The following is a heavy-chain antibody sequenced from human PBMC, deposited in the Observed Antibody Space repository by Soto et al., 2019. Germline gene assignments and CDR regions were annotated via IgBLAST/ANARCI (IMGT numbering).Heavy chain of an antibody. Sequence: QLQLQESGSGLVKPSQTLSLTCAVSGGSISSGGYSWSWIRQPPGKGLEWIGYIYHSGSTYYNPCLKSRVTISVDRSKNQFSLKLSSVTAADTAVYYCASAGGLGAVAADYWGQGTLVTVSS. V-gene: IGHV4-30-2*01. D-gene: IGHD6-19*01. CDR2: IYHSGST. CDR3: ASAGGLGAVAADY. J-gene: IGHJ4*02. CDR1: GGSISSGGYS.